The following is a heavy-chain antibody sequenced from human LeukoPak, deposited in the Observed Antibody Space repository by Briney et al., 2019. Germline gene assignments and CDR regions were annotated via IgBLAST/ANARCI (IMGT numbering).Heavy chain of an antibody. D-gene: IGHD2-21*02. CDR1: GVSFDDYY. J-gene: IGHJ4*02. CDR3: TRMTAGHDY. Sequence: PSETLSLTCAVSGVSFDDYYWSWVRQTPGKGLEWIGEINHSGYTNDSPSLKSRVTLSIDTSRKQFSLNLRSVTVADTGVYYCTRMTAGHDYWGQGTLVTVSS. V-gene: IGHV4-34*01. CDR2: INHSGYT.